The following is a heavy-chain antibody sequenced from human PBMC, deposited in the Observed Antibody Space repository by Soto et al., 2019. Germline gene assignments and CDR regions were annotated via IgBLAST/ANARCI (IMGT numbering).Heavy chain of an antibody. D-gene: IGHD1-26*01. CDR1: GGTFGNHA. CDR2: IIPVFDTA. V-gene: IGHV1-69*01. J-gene: IGHJ6*02. Sequence: QVQLVQSGAEVKRPGSSVKVSCKASGGTFGNHAITWVRQAPGQGLEWMGGIIPVFDTATYARKFQGRVTFTADESTNTADMELSRLRSEDTALYYCARTIVGGTRLFYYYGMDVWGQGTTVTVSS. CDR3: ARTIVGGTRLFYYYGMDV.